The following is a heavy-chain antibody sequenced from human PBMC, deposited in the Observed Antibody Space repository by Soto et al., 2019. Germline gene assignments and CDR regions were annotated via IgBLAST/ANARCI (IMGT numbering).Heavy chain of an antibody. CDR1: GFSLSTSGVG. J-gene: IGHJ4*02. CDR3: ARKGSGDYALDY. V-gene: IGHV2-5*02. D-gene: IGHD4-17*01. CDR2: IYWDDVK. Sequence: QITLKESGPTLVKPTQTLTLTCTLSGFSLSTSGVGVGWIRQSPGKALEWLAVIYWDDVKHYSPSRERRPTITKDPSESEVVLTMTNMDPVDTATYYCARKGSGDYALDYWGQGILVTVSS.